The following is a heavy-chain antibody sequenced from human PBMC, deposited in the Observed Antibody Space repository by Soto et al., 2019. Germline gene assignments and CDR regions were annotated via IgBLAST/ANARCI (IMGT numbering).Heavy chain of an antibody. CDR2: INAGNGNT. D-gene: IGHD2-15*01. CDR1: GYTFTSYA. Sequence: QVQLVQSGAEVKKPGASVKVSCKASGYTFTSYALHWVRQAPGQRLEWMGWINAGNGNTKYSQKFQGRVTITKDTAATTAYMELSSLRSEDTAVYYCARDLGGWPDYWGQGTLVTVSS. V-gene: IGHV1-3*01. CDR3: ARDLGGWPDY. J-gene: IGHJ4*02.